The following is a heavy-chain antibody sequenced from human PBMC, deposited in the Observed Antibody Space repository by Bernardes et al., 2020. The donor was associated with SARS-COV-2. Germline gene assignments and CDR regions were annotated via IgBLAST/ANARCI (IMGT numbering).Heavy chain of an antibody. D-gene: IGHD3-10*01. J-gene: IGHJ4*02. CDR2: ISNSGGTT. CDR1: GFTFSSYA. Sequence: GGSLRLSCAASGFTFSSYAMSWVRQAPGKGLEWVSGISNSGGTTYYVDSVKGRFTISRDNSKSTLYLQMNSLRAEDTAVYYCVKVSRSYRLDYWGQGTLVTVSS. V-gene: IGHV3-23*01. CDR3: VKVSRSYRLDY.